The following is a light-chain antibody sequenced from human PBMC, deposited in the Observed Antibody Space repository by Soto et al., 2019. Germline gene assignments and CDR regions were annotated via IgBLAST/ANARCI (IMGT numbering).Light chain of an antibody. CDR1: SSNIGNNY. V-gene: IGLV1-51*01. CDR2: DNN. J-gene: IGLJ1*01. Sequence: QSVLTQPPSVSAAPGQKVTISCSGSSSNIGNNYVSWYQQLPGTAPKLLIYDNNKRPSGIPDPFSGSKSGTSATLGITGLQTGDEADYYCGTWDSSLSASYVFGTGTKLTVL. CDR3: GTWDSSLSASYV.